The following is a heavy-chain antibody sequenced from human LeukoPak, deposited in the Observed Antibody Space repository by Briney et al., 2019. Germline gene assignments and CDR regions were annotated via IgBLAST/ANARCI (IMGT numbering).Heavy chain of an antibody. CDR2: IKQDGSEK. V-gene: IGHV3-7*01. J-gene: IGHJ4*02. CDR3: ARDKMTGDSYFDF. D-gene: IGHD7-27*01. Sequence: GGSLRLFCAASGFTFSNYWMSWVRQAPGKGLEWVAHIKQDGSEKNYVGSVKGRFTISRDNAKKSLLLQMDGLRAEDSAVYYCARDKMTGDSYFDFWGQGALVTVSS. CDR1: GFTFSNYW.